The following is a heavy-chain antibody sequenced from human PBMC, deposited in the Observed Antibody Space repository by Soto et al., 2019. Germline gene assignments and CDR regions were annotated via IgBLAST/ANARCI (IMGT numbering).Heavy chain of an antibody. CDR1: GFTFTSSA. Sequence: ASVKVSCKASGFTFTSSAMQWVRQARGQRLEWIGWIVVGSGNTNYAQKFQERVTITRDMSTSTAYMELSSLRSEDTAVYYCAAARIFGSYAFDIWGQGTMVTVSS. D-gene: IGHD3-3*01. CDR3: AAARIFGSYAFDI. J-gene: IGHJ3*02. CDR2: IVVGSGNT. V-gene: IGHV1-58*02.